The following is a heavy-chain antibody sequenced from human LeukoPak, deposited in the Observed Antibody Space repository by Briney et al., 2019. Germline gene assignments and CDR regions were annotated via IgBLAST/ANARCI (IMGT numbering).Heavy chain of an antibody. CDR1: GFTFSSYS. V-gene: IGHV3-21*01. CDR2: ISSSDTYI. CDR3: ARDPRGGSYYVDY. D-gene: IGHD2-15*01. J-gene: IGHJ4*02. Sequence: GGSLRLSCAASGFTFSSYSMNWVRQAPGKGLEWVSSISSSDTYIYYADSVKGRFTISRDNAKNSLYLQMNSLRVEDTAVYYCARDPRGGSYYVDYWGQGTLVTVSS.